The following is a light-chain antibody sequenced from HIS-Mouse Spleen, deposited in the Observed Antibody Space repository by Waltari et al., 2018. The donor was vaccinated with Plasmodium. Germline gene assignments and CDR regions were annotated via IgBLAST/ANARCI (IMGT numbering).Light chain of an antibody. V-gene: IGLV3-10*01. CDR1: ALPKKS. CDR2: ENS. J-gene: IGLJ3*02. Sequence: SYEPTQPPSVSVSPGQTARITSSGDALPKKSAYWYQQKSGQAPVLVIYENSKRPSGIPERFSGSSSGTMATLTISGAQVEDEADYYCYSTDSSGNHRVFGGGTKLTVL. CDR3: YSTDSSGNHRV.